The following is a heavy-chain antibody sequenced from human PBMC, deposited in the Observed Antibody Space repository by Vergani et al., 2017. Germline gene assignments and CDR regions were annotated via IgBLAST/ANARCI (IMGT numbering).Heavy chain of an antibody. CDR3: TRGRLGDSYAYFDD. Sequence: EVHLVESGGGLVQPGRSLRLSCSGSGFTLGDYAMTWVRQAPGKGLEWVAFIWSKPYGGTTEYAASVKGRFTISRDDSKSIAYLQMSSLKAEDTAVYYCTRGRLGDSYAYFDDWGEETLVTVSP. CDR1: GFTLGDYA. J-gene: IGHJ4*02. CDR2: IWSKPYGGTT. V-gene: IGHV3-49*04. D-gene: IGHD3-16*01.